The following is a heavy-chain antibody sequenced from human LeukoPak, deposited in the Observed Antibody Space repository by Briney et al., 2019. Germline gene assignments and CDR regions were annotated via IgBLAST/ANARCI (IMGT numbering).Heavy chain of an antibody. CDR3: ARRWPHSSGYYLFDY. CDR1: GCTFSSHG. V-gene: IGHV1-69*05. J-gene: IGHJ4*02. Sequence: GASVKVSCKASGCTFSSHGLSWVRQAPGQGLEWMGGIIPIFDSTNYAQNFQGRVTITMDESTSTAYMELSSLRTDDTAVYYCARRWPHSSGYYLFDYWGQGTLVTVSS. D-gene: IGHD3-22*01. CDR2: IIPIFDST.